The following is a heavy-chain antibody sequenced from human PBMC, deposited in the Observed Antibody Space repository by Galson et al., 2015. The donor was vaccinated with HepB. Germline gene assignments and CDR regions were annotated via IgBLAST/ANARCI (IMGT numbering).Heavy chain of an antibody. CDR1: GFSFSDHY. CDR2: IGTSNSHT. D-gene: IGHD4-11*01. V-gene: IGHV3-11*06. J-gene: IGHJ3*02. CDR3: AAERNFGDSRAFNI. Sequence: SLRLSCAASGFSFSDHYMTWIRRAPGKGLAWVSYIGTSNSHTKYADSVKGRFTISRDNARNTLFLHMNNVRAEDTAVYYCAAERNFGDSRAFNIWGQGTMVTVSS.